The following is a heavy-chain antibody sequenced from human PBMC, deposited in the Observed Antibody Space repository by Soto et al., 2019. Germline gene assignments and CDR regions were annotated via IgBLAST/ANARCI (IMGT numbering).Heavy chain of an antibody. CDR3: ARTRYNWNDVSYYGMDV. V-gene: IGHV3-21*01. CDR2: ISSSSSYI. CDR1: GFTFSSYS. J-gene: IGHJ6*02. D-gene: IGHD1-20*01. Sequence: GGSLRLSCAASGFTFSSYSMNWVRQAPGKGLEWVSSISSSSSYIYYADSVKGRFTISRDNAKNSLYLQMNSLRAEDTAVYYCARTRYNWNDVSYYGMDVWGQGTTVTVSS.